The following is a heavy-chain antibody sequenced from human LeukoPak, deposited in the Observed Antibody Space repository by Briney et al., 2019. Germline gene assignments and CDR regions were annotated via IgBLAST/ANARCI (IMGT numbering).Heavy chain of an antibody. CDR3: AKNSYCSSTSCSPPLITRQYYFDY. CDR2: INKSGGST. Sequence: GGSLRLSCAASGFTFSSYAMSWVRQAPGKGLEWVSIINKSGGSTNYADSVKGRFTISRDNSKNTLYLQMNSLRAEDTAVYYCAKNSYCSSTSCSPPLITRQYYFDYWGQGTLVTVSS. V-gene: IGHV3-23*01. CDR1: GFTFSSYA. D-gene: IGHD2-2*01. J-gene: IGHJ4*02.